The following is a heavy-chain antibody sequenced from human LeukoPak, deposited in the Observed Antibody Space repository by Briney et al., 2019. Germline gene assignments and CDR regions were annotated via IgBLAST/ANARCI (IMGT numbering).Heavy chain of an antibody. V-gene: IGHV1-69*05. CDR2: IIPIFGTA. D-gene: IGHD2-2*01. Sequence: GSSVTVSFKASGGTFSSYAISWVRQAPGQGLEWMGRIIPIFGTANYAQKFQGRVTTTTDESTSTAYMELSSLRSEDKAVYYGARSVVPAAYYYYYMDVWGKGTTVTVSS. CDR3: ARSVVPAAYYYYYMDV. J-gene: IGHJ6*03. CDR1: GGTFSSYA.